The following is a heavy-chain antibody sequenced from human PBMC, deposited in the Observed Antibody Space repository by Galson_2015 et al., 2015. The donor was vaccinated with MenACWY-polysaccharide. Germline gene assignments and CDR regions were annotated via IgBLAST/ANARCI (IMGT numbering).Heavy chain of an antibody. CDR3: AREPTFGGSFGWFDP. CDR1: GGSVSSGTYY. CDR2: MSYSGRG. Sequence: ETLSLTCIVPGGSVSSGTYYWSWLRQPPGKGLEWIGYMSYSGRGNYNPSLRSRVTVSLDTSKNQFFLRLASVTAADTAMYYCAREPTFGGSFGWFDPWGQGTLVTVSS. J-gene: IGHJ5*02. D-gene: IGHD1-26*01. V-gene: IGHV4-61*01.